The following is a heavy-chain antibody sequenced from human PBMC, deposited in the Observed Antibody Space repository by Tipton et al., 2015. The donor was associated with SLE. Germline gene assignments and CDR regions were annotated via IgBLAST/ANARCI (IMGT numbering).Heavy chain of an antibody. CDR3: ARGDSSVSERGSFDV. Sequence: TLSLTCTVSGGSISRSINSWGWIRQPPGKGLEWIGSVYYIGETYYNPSLKSRVTISADTSNNQFSLKLTFVTAADTAVYYCARGDSSVSERGSFDVWGQGTMVTVSS. J-gene: IGHJ3*01. CDR1: GGSISRSINS. V-gene: IGHV4-39*07. CDR2: VYYIGET. D-gene: IGHD2-15*01.